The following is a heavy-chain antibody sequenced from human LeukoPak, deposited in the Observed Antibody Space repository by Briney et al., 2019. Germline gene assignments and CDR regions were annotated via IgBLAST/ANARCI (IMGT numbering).Heavy chain of an antibody. D-gene: IGHD2-2*01. Sequence: PSQTLSLTCTVSGGSISSGDYYWSWIRQPPGKGLEWIGYIYYSGSTYYNPSLKSRVTISVDTSKNQFSLKLSSVTAADTAVYCCARVYTGYCSSTSCYVPDYWGQGTLVTVSS. J-gene: IGHJ4*02. V-gene: IGHV4-30-4*01. CDR1: GGSISSGDYY. CDR3: ARVYTGYCSSTSCYVPDY. CDR2: IYYSGST.